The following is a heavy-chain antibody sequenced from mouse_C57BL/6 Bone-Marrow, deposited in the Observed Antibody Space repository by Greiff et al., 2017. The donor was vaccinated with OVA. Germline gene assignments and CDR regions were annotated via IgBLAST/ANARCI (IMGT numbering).Heavy chain of an antibody. Sequence: VQLKQSGPELVKPGASVKISCKASGYTFTDYYMNWVKQSHGKSLEWIGDINPNNGGTSYNQKLKGKATLTVDKSSSTAYMELRSLTSEDSAVYYCASPDGYYPFAYWGQGTLVTVSA. D-gene: IGHD2-3*01. CDR2: INPNNGGT. J-gene: IGHJ3*01. CDR3: ASPDGYYPFAY. V-gene: IGHV1-26*01. CDR1: GYTFTDYY.